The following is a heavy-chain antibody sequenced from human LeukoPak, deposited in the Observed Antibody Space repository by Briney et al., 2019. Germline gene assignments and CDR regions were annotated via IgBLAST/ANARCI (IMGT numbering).Heavy chain of an antibody. CDR2: IYYSGST. CDR1: GGSISSYY. V-gene: IGHV4-59*08. J-gene: IGHJ5*02. Sequence: PSETLSLTCTVSGGSISSYYWSWIRQPPGKGLEWIGYIYYSGSTNYNPSLKSRVTISVDTSKNQFSLKLSSVTAADTAVYYCARQGGSHNWFDPWGQGTLVTVSS. D-gene: IGHD1-26*01. CDR3: ARQGGSHNWFDP.